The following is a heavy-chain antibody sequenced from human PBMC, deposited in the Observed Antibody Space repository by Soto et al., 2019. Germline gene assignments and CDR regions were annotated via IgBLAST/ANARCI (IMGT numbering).Heavy chain of an antibody. J-gene: IGHJ3*02. CDR2: IYYSGST. D-gene: IGHD3-10*01. V-gene: IGHV4-59*01. Sequence: SETLSLTCTVSGGSISSYYWSWIRQPPGKGLEWIGYIYYSGSTNYNPSLKSRVTISVDTSKNQFSLKLSSVTAADTAVYYCAREGDDAFDIWGQGTMVTVSS. CDR1: GGSISSYY. CDR3: AREGDDAFDI.